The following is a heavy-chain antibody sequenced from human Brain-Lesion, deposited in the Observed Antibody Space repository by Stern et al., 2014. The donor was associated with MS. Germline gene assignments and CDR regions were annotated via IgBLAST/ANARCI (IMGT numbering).Heavy chain of an antibody. CDR3: ARDYGDLEFDL. V-gene: IGHV4-61*02. CDR1: GGPISSHSYY. D-gene: IGHD4-17*01. J-gene: IGHJ4*02. CDR2: IYARGNT. Sequence: VQLVESGPGLVKPSQTLSLTCTVSGGPISSHSYYWSWLRQPAGKGLEGIGVIYARGNTNDTPSLKSRFSIPVDTSKIQLSLRLSSVPASDTAVYYCARDYGDLEFDLWGQGTLVTVSS.